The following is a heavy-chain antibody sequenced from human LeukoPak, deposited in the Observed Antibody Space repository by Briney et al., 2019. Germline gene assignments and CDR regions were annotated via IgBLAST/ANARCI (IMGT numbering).Heavy chain of an antibody. Sequence: GGPLTLSCAASGLTFSNYWMSWARQAPREGREWVANIKQDGSEKYYVCSVRGRFTISRDNAKNSLYLQMNNLRAEDTAVYYCTTPPVTAAGKWGQGTLVTVSS. V-gene: IGHV3-7*01. D-gene: IGHD6-13*01. CDR3: TTPPVTAAGK. CDR2: IKQDGSEK. CDR1: GLTFSNYW. J-gene: IGHJ4*02.